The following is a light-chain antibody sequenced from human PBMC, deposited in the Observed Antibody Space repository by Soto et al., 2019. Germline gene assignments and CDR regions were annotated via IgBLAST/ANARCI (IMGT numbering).Light chain of an antibody. Sequence: DIQMTQSPSSLSASVGDRVTITCRASQGVSAYLLWYQQKPGKAPNLLIFAASTLHSGVPSRFSGSGSGTDFTLTISSLQPEDFATYYCQQSYSLPHTFGQGTKVEIK. CDR1: QGVSAY. CDR3: QQSYSLPHT. J-gene: IGKJ2*01. V-gene: IGKV1-39*01. CDR2: AAS.